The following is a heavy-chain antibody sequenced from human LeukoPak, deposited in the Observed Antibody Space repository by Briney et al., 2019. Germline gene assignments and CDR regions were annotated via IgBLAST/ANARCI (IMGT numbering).Heavy chain of an antibody. V-gene: IGHV3-21*01. CDR1: GFTFSSYW. J-gene: IGHJ5*02. Sequence: GGSLRLSCAASGFTFSSYWMSWVRQAPGKGLEWVSSISSSSSYIYYADSVKGRFTISRDNAKNSLYLQMNSLRAEDTAVYYCARGLNWNYGWFDPWGQGTLVTVSS. CDR2: ISSSSSYI. CDR3: ARGLNWNYGWFDP. D-gene: IGHD1-7*01.